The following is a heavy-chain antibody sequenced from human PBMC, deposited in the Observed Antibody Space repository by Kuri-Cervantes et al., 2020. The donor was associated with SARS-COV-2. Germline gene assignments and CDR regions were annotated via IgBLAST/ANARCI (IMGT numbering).Heavy chain of an antibody. D-gene: IGHD4-11*01. J-gene: IGHJ5*02. V-gene: IGHV4-34*01. Sequence: GSLRLSCAFYGESFSGYYWNWIRQSPGKGLEWIGEVNHRGSTNYNPSLKSRVTISVDTSSKQFSLKLSSVTAADTAVYYCARGGDYSNWFDPWGQGTLVTVSS. CDR1: GESFSGYY. CDR2: VNHRGST. CDR3: ARGGDYSNWFDP.